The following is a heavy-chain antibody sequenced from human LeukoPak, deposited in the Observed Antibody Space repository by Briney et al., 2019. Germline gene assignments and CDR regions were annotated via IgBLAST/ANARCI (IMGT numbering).Heavy chain of an antibody. V-gene: IGHV3-74*01. J-gene: IGHJ4*02. CDR2: INNDVSST. Sequence: PGGSLRLPCAASGFTFSSYRMNWVRQAPGKGLVWVSRINNDVSSTSYADSVKGRFTISRDNAKNTLYLQMNSLRAEDTAVYYCARGPGSYWGQGTLVSVSS. D-gene: IGHD1-26*01. CDR3: ARGPGSY. CDR1: GFTFSSYR.